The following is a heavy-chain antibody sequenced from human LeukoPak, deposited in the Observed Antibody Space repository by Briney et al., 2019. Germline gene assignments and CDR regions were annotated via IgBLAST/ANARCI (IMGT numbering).Heavy chain of an antibody. J-gene: IGHJ4*02. CDR1: GGSISSGGYY. CDR3: ASGIAAIPDY. V-gene: IGHV4-31*03. Sequence: SETLSLTCTVSGGSISSGGYYWSWIRQHPGKGLEWIGYIYYSGSTYYNPSLKSRVTISVDTSKNQFSLKLSSVTAVDTAVYYCASGIAAIPDYWGQGTLVTVSS. D-gene: IGHD2-2*02. CDR2: IYYSGST.